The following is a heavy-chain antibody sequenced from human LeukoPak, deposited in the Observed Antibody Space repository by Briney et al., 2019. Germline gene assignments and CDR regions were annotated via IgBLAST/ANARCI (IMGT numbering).Heavy chain of an antibody. J-gene: IGHJ4*02. Sequence: PGGSLRLSCAASGFTVSSNYMSWVRQAPGKGLEWVSVIYSGGSTYYADSVKGRFTISRDNSKNTLYLQMNSLRAEDTAVYYCARAQDKGVVPAATPPFDYWGQGTLVTVSS. CDR2: IYSGGST. D-gene: IGHD2-2*01. V-gene: IGHV3-66*02. CDR3: ARAQDKGVVPAATPPFDY. CDR1: GFTVSSNY.